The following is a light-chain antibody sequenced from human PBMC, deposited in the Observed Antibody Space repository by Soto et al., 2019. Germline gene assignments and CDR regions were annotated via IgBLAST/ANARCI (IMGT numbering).Light chain of an antibody. J-gene: IGLJ2*01. CDR1: SSDVGSYNL. CDR2: EVS. Sequence: QSVLTQPASVSGSPGQSITISCTGTSSDVGSYNLVSWYQQHPGKAPKLMIYEVSKRPSGVSNRFSGSKSGNTASLTISGLQAEDEAEYYCCSYAGSSTSVVFGGGTKVTVL. CDR3: CSYAGSSTSVV. V-gene: IGLV2-23*02.